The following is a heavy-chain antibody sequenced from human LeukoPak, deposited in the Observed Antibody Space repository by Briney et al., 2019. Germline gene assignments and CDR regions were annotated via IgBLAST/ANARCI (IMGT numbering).Heavy chain of an antibody. J-gene: IGHJ3*02. CDR2: ISGSGGST. CDR1: GFTFSSYA. V-gene: IGHV3-23*01. CDR3: AKPQYYDSSGYRVGAFDI. Sequence: GGSLRLSCAASGFTFSSYAMSWVRQAPGKGLEWVSAISGSGGSTYYADSVKGRFTIPRDNSKNTLYLQMNSLRAEDTAVYYCAKPQYYDSSGYRVGAFDIWGQGTMVTVSS. D-gene: IGHD3-22*01.